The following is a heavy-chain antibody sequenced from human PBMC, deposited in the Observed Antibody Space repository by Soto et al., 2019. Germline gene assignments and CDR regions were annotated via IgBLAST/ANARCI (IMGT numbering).Heavy chain of an antibody. V-gene: IGHV3-7*05. CDR1: GFTFSSYW. Sequence: EVQLVESGGGLVQPEGSLRLSCAASGFTFSSYWMSWVRQAPGKGLEWVANIKQDGSEEDYADSVKGRFTISRDNAKNSLYLQMNSLGAEDTAVYYCARDNCMKVVACPLLDYWGQGILVTVSS. CDR3: ARDNCMKVVACPLLDY. D-gene: IGHD3-22*01. CDR2: IKQDGSEE. J-gene: IGHJ4*02.